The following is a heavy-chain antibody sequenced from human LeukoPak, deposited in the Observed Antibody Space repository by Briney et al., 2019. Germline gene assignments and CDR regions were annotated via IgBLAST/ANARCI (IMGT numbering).Heavy chain of an antibody. V-gene: IGHV3-23*01. Sequence: GASLRLSCVGSGFTLNTYVMSWVRQTPGTGVEWVSAINGGGSNTYYADSVKGRFTISGDNSKNMVYLQMTNQRGDDTAVYYCAKSVVVITSRFDDWGQGALVTVSS. D-gene: IGHD2-15*01. J-gene: IGHJ4*02. CDR1: GFTLNTYV. CDR3: AKSVVVITSRFDD. CDR2: INGGGSNT.